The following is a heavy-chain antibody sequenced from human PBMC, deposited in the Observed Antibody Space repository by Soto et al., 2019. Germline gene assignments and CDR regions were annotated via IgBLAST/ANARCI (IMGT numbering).Heavy chain of an antibody. Sequence: ASVKVSCKASGYTFTRYTMNWVRQAPGQRLEWMGWINTANGDTKYSEKFQGRVTVTRDTSASTVYMELSSLRSEDTAMFYCTRWSSSACDFWGQGTLVTVSS. J-gene: IGHJ4*02. CDR2: INTANGDT. CDR3: TRWSSSACDF. D-gene: IGHD6-6*01. V-gene: IGHV1-3*04. CDR1: GYTFTRYT.